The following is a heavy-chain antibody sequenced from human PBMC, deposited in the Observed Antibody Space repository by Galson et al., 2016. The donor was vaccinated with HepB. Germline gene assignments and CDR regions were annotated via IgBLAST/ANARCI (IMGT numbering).Heavy chain of an antibody. CDR3: AKERLVRRIFDH. D-gene: IGHD1-1*01. V-gene: IGHV3-13*01. CDR1: GFTFSSYD. Sequence: SLRLSCAASGFTFSSYDMHWVRQATGKGLEWVSAIGIAGDTYYPGSVKGRFTISRENAKDSLYLQMSSLRAEDTAVYYCAKERLVRRIFDHWGQGTLLTVSS. CDR2: IGIAGDT. J-gene: IGHJ4*02.